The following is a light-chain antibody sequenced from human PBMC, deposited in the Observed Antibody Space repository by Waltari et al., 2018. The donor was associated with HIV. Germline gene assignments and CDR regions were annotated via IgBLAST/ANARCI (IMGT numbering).Light chain of an antibody. Sequence: DIVMTQSPLSLSVTPGEPASISCSSSQSLLHSNGKNYFDWYLQKPGQSPQLLIYLGSNRASGVPDRFSGSGSGTDFTLKISRVEAEDVGVYYCMQVLESPATFGPGTKVDVK. CDR3: MQVLESPAT. V-gene: IGKV2-28*01. J-gene: IGKJ3*01. CDR1: QSLLHSNGKNY. CDR2: LGS.